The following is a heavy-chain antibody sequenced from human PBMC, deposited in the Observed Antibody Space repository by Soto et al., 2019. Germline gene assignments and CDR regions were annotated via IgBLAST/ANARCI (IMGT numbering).Heavy chain of an antibody. CDR2: IKRDGSEK. J-gene: IGHJ4*02. Sequence: GGSLRLSCAASGFTFGSNWMSWVRQAPGKGLEWVANIKRDGSEKYYVGSVKGRFTISRDNAKNTLYLQMNSLRADDTAVYYCASLEWESTGYADYWGQGTLVTVSS. D-gene: IGHD3-3*01. CDR1: GFTFGSNW. V-gene: IGHV3-7*03. CDR3: ASLEWESTGYADY.